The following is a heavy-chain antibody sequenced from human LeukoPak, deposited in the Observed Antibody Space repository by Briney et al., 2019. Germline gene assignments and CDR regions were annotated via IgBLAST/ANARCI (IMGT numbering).Heavy chain of an antibody. Sequence: KSSETLSLTCTVSGDSISSYYWSWIRQPPGKGLEWIGEINHSGSTNYNPSLKSRVTISVDTSKNQFSLKLSSVTAADTAVYYCARRANYYDSSGYYPYYYYYYMDVWGKGTTVTISS. CDR2: INHSGST. CDR1: GDSISSYY. V-gene: IGHV4-34*01. D-gene: IGHD3-22*01. J-gene: IGHJ6*03. CDR3: ARRANYYDSSGYYPYYYYYYMDV.